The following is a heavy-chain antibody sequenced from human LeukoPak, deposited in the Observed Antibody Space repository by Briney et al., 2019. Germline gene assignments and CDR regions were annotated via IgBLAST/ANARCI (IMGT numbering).Heavy chain of an antibody. CDR1: GFTFSDYY. CDR3: ARNRGNWNYAEIDY. V-gene: IGHV3-11*04. J-gene: IGHJ4*02. Sequence: GGSLRLSCAASGFTFSDYYMSWIRQAPGKGLEWVSYISSSGSTIYYADSVKGRFTISRDNAKNSLYLQMNSLRAEDTAEYYCARNRGNWNYAEIDYWGQGTLVTVSS. CDR2: ISSSGSTI. D-gene: IGHD1-7*01.